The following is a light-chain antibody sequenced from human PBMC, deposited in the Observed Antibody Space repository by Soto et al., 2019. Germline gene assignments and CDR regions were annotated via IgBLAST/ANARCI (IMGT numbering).Light chain of an antibody. CDR3: SSYTSTNTLEV. Sequence: QSVLTQPASVSGSPGQSVTISCTGTSSDVGTYEYVSWYQQHPGKAPKLMIYGVTNRPSGVSNRFSGSKSGYTASLTISGLQAEDEADYYCSSYTSTNTLEVFGTGTKLTVL. CDR2: GVT. J-gene: IGLJ1*01. CDR1: SSDVGTYEY. V-gene: IGLV2-14*01.